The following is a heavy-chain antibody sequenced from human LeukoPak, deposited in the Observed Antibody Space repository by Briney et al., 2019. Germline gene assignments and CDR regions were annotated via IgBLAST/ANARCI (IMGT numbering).Heavy chain of an antibody. J-gene: IGHJ6*03. D-gene: IGHD6-13*01. Sequence: ASVKVSCKASGYTFTGYYMHWVRQAPGQGLEWMGWISPNSGGTNYAQKFQGRVTMTRDTSISTAYMELSRLRSDDTAVYYCARDSLPSSSWYYYYYYMDVWGKGTTVTVSS. CDR2: ISPNSGGT. CDR1: GYTFTGYY. V-gene: IGHV1-2*02. CDR3: ARDSLPSSSWYYYYYYMDV.